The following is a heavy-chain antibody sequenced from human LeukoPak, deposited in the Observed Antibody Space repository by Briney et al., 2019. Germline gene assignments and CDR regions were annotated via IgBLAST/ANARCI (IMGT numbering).Heavy chain of an antibody. CDR2: IYYSGST. Sequence: SETLSLTCTGSGGSISSSSHYWGWIRQPPGKGLAWIGNIYYSGSTYYNPSLESRVTISVDTSKNQFSLKLSSVTAADTAVYYCARQGRRATYYYYGMDVWGQGTTVTVSS. CDR1: GGSISSSSHY. CDR3: ARQGRRATYYYYGMDV. D-gene: IGHD3-10*01. J-gene: IGHJ6*02. V-gene: IGHV4-39*01.